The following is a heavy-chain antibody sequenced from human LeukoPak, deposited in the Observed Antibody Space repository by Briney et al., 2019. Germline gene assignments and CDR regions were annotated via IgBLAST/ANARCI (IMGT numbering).Heavy chain of an antibody. Sequence: GGSLRLSCAASGFTFGNAWMSWVRQAPGKGLEWVGRIKSKIDGGTTDYAAPVKGRFTISRDDSKNTLYLQMNSLKTEDTAVYYCTTSGYSYGYPFDYWGQGTLVTVSS. D-gene: IGHD5-18*01. CDR1: GFTFGNAW. V-gene: IGHV3-15*01. CDR3: TTSGYSYGYPFDY. J-gene: IGHJ4*02. CDR2: IKSKIDGGTT.